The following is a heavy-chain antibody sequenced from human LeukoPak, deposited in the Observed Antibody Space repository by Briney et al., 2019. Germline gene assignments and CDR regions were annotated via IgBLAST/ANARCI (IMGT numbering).Heavy chain of an antibody. CDR3: ATAFGVVDFDY. CDR1: GYTFTGYY. CDR2: INPNSGGT. D-gene: IGHD3-3*01. J-gene: IGHJ4*02. Sequence: GESLKISCKGSGYTFTGYYMHWVRQAPGQGLEWMGWINPNSGGTNYAQKFQGRVTMTRDTSVSTAYMELSSLRSDDTAMYYCATAFGVVDFDYWGQGTLVTVSS. V-gene: IGHV1-2*02.